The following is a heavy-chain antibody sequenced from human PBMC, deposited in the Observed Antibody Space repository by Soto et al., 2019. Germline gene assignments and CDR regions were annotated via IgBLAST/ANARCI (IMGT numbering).Heavy chain of an antibody. J-gene: IGHJ6*02. CDR2: IYYSGST. Sequence: PSETLSLTCTVSGGSISSYYWSLLRQPPGKGLEWIGYIYYSGSTNYNPSLKSRVTISVDTSKNQFSLKLSSVTAADTAVYYCARVYSVFWSGYPRYYYGMDVWGQGITVTVSS. D-gene: IGHD3-3*01. V-gene: IGHV4-59*01. CDR1: GGSISSYY. CDR3: ARVYSVFWSGYPRYYYGMDV.